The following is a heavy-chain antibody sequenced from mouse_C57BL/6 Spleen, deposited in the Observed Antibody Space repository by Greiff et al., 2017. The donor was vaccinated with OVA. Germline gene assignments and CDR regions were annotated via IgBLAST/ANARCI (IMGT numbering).Heavy chain of an antibody. V-gene: IGHV14-4*01. J-gene: IGHJ1*03. CDR3: TRATVVATEGYFDV. D-gene: IGHD1-1*01. CDR1: GFNIKDDY. CDR2: IDPENGDT. Sequence: EVQLQESGAELVRPGASVKLSCTASGFNIKDDYMHWVKQRPEQGLEWIGWIDPENGDTEYASKFQGKATITADTSSNTAYLQISSLTSEDTAVYYCTRATVVATEGYFDVWGTGTTVTVAS.